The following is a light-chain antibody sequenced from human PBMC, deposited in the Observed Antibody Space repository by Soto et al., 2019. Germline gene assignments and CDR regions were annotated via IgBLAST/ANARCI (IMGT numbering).Light chain of an antibody. CDR1: QSIGVW. Sequence: IQMTQSPSTLSSSVGDRVTITCRDSQSIGVWLAWYQQKRGRAPKLXISGASNLQSGVPSMFSGSGSGTDFTLTISSLQHEDFATYYCQQSYSTPRTFGQGTQVDIK. CDR3: QQSYSTPRT. CDR2: GAS. V-gene: IGKV1-39*01. J-gene: IGKJ1*01.